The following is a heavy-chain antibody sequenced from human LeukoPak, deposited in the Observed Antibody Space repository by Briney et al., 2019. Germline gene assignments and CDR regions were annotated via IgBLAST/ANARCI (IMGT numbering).Heavy chain of an antibody. J-gene: IGHJ3*02. D-gene: IGHD3-22*01. CDR2: ISYDGSNK. CDR1: GFTFSSYA. CDR3: ARDEIVVVITFSAFDI. Sequence: PGGSLRLSCAASGFTFSSYAMHWVRQAPGKGLEWVAVISYDGSNKYYADSVKGRFTISRDNSKNTLYLQMNSLRAEDTAVYYCARDEIVVVITFSAFDIWGQETMVTVSS. V-gene: IGHV3-30-3*01.